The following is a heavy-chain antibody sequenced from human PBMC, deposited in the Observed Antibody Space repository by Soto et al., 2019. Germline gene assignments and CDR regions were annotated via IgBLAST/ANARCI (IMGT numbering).Heavy chain of an antibody. J-gene: IGHJ4*02. CDR3: ARDKDWAFDY. CDR1: GFTFSSYS. Sequence: EVQLVESGGGLVQPGGSLRLSCVASGFTFSSYSMVWVRQAPGKGLEWIAYIFVTSTTIYYADSVKGRFTVSRDNTQNSLFQLMNSLRAEDTAIYYCARDKDWAFDYWGQGTQVIVSS. V-gene: IGHV3-48*04. CDR2: IFVTSTTI. D-gene: IGHD3-9*01.